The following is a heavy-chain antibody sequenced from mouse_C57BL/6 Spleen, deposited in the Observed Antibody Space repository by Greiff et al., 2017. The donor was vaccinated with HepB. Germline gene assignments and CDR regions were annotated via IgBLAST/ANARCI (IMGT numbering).Heavy chain of an antibody. D-gene: IGHD4-1*01. Sequence: VQLQESGAELVKPGASVKISCKASGYAFSSYWMNWVKQRPGKGLEWIGQIYPGDGDTNYNGKFKGKATLTADKSSSTAYMQLSSLTSEDSAVYFCARWDDYYAMDYWGQGTSVTVSS. J-gene: IGHJ4*01. V-gene: IGHV1-80*01. CDR1: GYAFSSYW. CDR3: ARWDDYYAMDY. CDR2: IYPGDGDT.